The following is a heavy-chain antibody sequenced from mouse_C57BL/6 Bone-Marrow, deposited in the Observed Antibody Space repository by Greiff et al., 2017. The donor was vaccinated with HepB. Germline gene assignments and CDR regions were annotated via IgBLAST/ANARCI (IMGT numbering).Heavy chain of an antibody. CDR3: ARDENDGYQGPGGPWFAY. D-gene: IGHD2-3*01. J-gene: IGHJ3*01. CDR2: ISDGGSYT. V-gene: IGHV5-4*01. CDR1: GFTFSSYA. Sequence: EVKVVESGGGLVKPGGSLKLSCAASGFTFSSYAMSWVRQTPEKRLEWVATISDGGSYTYYPDNVKGRFTISRDNAKNNLYLQMSHLKSEDTAMYYCARDENDGYQGPGGPWFAYWGQGTRVTVSA.